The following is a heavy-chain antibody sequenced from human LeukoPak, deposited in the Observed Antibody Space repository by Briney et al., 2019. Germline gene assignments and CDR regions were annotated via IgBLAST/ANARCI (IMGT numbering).Heavy chain of an antibody. Sequence: SETLSLTCTVSGGSISSYYWSWIRQPPGKGLEWIGYICYSGSTNYNPSLKSRVTISVDTSKNQFSLKLSSVTAADTAVYYCARERPLVRGVIDYWGQGTLVTVSS. CDR1: GGSISSYY. V-gene: IGHV4-59*01. CDR3: ARERPLVRGVIDY. J-gene: IGHJ4*02. D-gene: IGHD3-10*01. CDR2: ICYSGST.